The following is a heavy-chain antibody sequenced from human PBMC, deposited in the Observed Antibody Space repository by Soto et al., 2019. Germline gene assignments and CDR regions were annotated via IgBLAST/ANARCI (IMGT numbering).Heavy chain of an antibody. D-gene: IGHD4-17*01. Sequence: QVQLVQSGAEVKKPGSSVKVSCKASGGTLSNYGVSWVRQAPGQGLEWMEGIIPVFGTANYAHKFQGRLTIPADESTSTVYMDVSSLRSEDTAVYYCARGDATKITVTTCYGMDVWGQGTTVTVSS. CDR3: ARGDATKITVTTCYGMDV. J-gene: IGHJ6*02. CDR1: GGTLSNYG. CDR2: IIPVFGTA. V-gene: IGHV1-69*12.